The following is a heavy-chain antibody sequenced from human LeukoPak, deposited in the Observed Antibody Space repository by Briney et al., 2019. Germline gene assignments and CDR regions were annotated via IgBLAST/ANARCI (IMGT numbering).Heavy chain of an antibody. CDR2: IKQDGSEK. CDR1: GFTFSNHW. Sequence: GGSLRLSCAASGFTFSNHWMSWVRQAPGKGPEWVAIIKQDGSEKYYVDSVKGRFTISRDNAKKSLYLQMNSLRAEDTAVYYCARDEYYYDSSGYYYYFDYWGQGTLVTVSS. D-gene: IGHD3-22*01. J-gene: IGHJ4*02. CDR3: ARDEYYYDSSGYYYYFDY. V-gene: IGHV3-7*04.